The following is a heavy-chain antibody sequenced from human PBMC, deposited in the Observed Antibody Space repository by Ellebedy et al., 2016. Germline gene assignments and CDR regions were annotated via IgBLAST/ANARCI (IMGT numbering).Heavy chain of an antibody. D-gene: IGHD6-19*01. V-gene: IGHV3-23*01. CDR2: ISGSDGST. CDR1: GFTFSNYA. Sequence: GESLKISCAASGFTFSNYAMNWVRQAPGKGLEWVSVISGSDGSTYYADSVKGRFTISRDNSKDTLYLQMNSLRAEDTAVYYCARRSSGWYFDYWGQGTLVTVSS. CDR3: ARRSSGWYFDY. J-gene: IGHJ4*02.